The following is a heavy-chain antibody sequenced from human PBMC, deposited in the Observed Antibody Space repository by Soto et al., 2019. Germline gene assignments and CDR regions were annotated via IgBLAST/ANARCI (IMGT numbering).Heavy chain of an antibody. CDR3: ARDKAASYYFDH. Sequence: EVQLVESGGGLVQPGGSLRLSCAASGFTFSFYWMSWVRQAPGKGLEWVANIKQDGSEKYYVDSVKGRFTISRDNAKNSLSLQMTSLRAEDTAVYYCARDKAASYYFDHWGQGARVTVSS. V-gene: IGHV3-7*03. J-gene: IGHJ4*02. CDR2: IKQDGSEK. D-gene: IGHD6-13*01. CDR1: GFTFSFYW.